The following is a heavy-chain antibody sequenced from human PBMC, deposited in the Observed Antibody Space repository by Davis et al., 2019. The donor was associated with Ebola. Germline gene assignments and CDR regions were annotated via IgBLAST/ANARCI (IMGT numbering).Heavy chain of an antibody. V-gene: IGHV3-66*01. D-gene: IGHD3-10*01. Sequence: GESLKISCAASGFTVSSNYMSWVRQAPGKGLEWVSIIYSGGGTYYADSVKGRFTISRDNAKNTLSLQMIDLRSEDTACYYCTRDLYGSGGDYFDPWGQGTLVTVSS. J-gene: IGHJ5*02. CDR2: IYSGGGT. CDR1: GFTVSSNY. CDR3: TRDLYGSGGDYFDP.